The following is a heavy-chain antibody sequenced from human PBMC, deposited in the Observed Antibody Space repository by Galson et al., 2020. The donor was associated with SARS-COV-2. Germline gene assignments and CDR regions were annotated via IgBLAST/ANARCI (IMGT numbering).Heavy chain of an antibody. CDR1: GFTFSSYW. CDR2: IKQDGSEK. CDR3: ARGNFMITFGGVIVPYYYYGMDV. Sequence: GGSLRLSCAASGFTFSSYWMSWVRQAPGKGLEWVANIKQDGSEKYYVDSVKGRFTISRDNAKNSLYLQMNSLRAEDTAVYYCARGNFMITFGGVIVPYYYYGMDVWGQGTTVTVSS. J-gene: IGHJ6*02. V-gene: IGHV3-7*01. D-gene: IGHD3-16*02.